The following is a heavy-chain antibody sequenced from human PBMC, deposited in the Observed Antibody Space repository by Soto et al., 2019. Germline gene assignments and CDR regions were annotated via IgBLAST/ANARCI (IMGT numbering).Heavy chain of an antibody. Sequence: QVQLVQSGAEVKKPGSSVTVSCKASGGTFSTYIINWVRQAPGQGLEWMGGIIPICGSSNDAQKYQGRITITADESTRPAYMELSSLRVEDTARYDCARLERIGDGRHFAYWGQGTLVRASS. CDR1: GGTFSTYI. V-gene: IGHV1-69*01. CDR3: ARLERIGDGRHFAY. CDR2: IIPICGSS. D-gene: IGHD3-16*01. J-gene: IGHJ4*02.